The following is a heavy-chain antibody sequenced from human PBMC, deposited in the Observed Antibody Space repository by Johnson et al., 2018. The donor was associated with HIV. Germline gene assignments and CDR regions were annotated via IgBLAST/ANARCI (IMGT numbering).Heavy chain of an antibody. D-gene: IGHD3-10*01. CDR1: GFTFSSHW. Sequence: VQLVESGGGVVQPGRSLRLSCAASGFTFSSHWMHWVRQPPGKGLVWVSRINSDGSSTSYADSVKGRFTISRDNSKNTLYLQMNSLRAEDTAVYYCARVLWFGELFSRAFDIWGQGTVVTVSS. J-gene: IGHJ3*02. V-gene: IGHV3-74*02. CDR3: ARVLWFGELFSRAFDI. CDR2: INSDGSST.